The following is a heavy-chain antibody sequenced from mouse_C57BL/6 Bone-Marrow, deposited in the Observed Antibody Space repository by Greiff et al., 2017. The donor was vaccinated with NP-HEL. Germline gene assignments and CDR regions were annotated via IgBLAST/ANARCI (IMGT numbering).Heavy chain of an antibody. Sequence: VKLVESGAELARPGASVKLSCKASGYTFTSYGISWVKQRTGQGLEWIGEIYPRSGNTYYNEKFKGKATLTADKSSSTAYMELRSLTSEDSAVYFCALITTVVADAYWGQGTLVTVSA. J-gene: IGHJ3*01. CDR2: IYPRSGNT. V-gene: IGHV1-81*01. CDR1: GYTFTSYG. D-gene: IGHD1-1*01. CDR3: ALITTVVADAY.